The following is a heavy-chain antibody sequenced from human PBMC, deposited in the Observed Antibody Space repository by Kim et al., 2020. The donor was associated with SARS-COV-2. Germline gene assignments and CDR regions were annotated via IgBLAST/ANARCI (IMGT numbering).Heavy chain of an antibody. V-gene: IGHV3-30*18. CDR3: SKDQFPSRITKVRGSPCYYYDGMDV. J-gene: IGHJ6*02. CDR1: GFTFSSYG. CDR2: ISYDGSNK. D-gene: IGHD3-10*01. Sequence: GGSLRLSCAASGFTFSSYGMHWVRQAPGKGLEWVAVISYDGSNKYYADSVKGRFTISRDNSKNTLYLQMNSHSAEDTAVYYCSKDQFPSRITKVRGSPCYYYDGMDVWGQGTTVTVSS.